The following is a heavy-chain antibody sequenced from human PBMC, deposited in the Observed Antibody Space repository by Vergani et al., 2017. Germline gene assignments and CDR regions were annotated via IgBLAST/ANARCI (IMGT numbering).Heavy chain of an antibody. CDR2: IWYDGSNK. V-gene: IGHV3-33*01. CDR3: ARDPTRRYYYYYMDV. Sequence: QVQLVESGGGVVQPGRSLRLSCAASGFTFSSYGMHWVRQAPGKGLEWVAVIWYDGSNKYYADSVKGRFTISRDNSKNTLYLQMSSLRAEDTAVYYCARDPTRRYYYYYMDVWGKGTTVTVSS. CDR1: GFTFSSYG. J-gene: IGHJ6*03.